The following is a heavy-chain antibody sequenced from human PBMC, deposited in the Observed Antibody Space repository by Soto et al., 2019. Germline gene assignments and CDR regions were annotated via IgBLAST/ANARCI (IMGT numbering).Heavy chain of an antibody. CDR2: MKSYRGGGTP. V-gene: IGHV3-15*07. CDR1: GFSFSPAW. D-gene: IGHD6-13*01. CDR3: IWQQDFYYGKAV. J-gene: IGHJ6*02. Sequence: EVQLVESGGGLVTPGGSLRLSCTGTGFSFSPAWMNWVRQAPGKGLEWVGRMKSYRGGGTPDYAATVQGRFTISRDDSKNTLYLQMNSLKFEDTALYFCIWQQDFYYGKAVWGQGTTVTVSS.